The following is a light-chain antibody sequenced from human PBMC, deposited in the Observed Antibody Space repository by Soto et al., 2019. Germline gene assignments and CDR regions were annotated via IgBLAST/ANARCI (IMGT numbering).Light chain of an antibody. J-gene: IGLJ1*01. CDR1: SSNIGRNY. CDR3: ASWDSRLSAYV. CDR2: NNN. V-gene: IGLV1-47*02. Sequence: QSVLTQPPSASGTPGQRVSISCSGFSSNIGRNYVYWYHQLPGTAPKLLIYNNNQRPSGVPDRFSGSKSATSASLAISGRRSEDEADYYCASWDSRLSAYVFGTGTKVTVL.